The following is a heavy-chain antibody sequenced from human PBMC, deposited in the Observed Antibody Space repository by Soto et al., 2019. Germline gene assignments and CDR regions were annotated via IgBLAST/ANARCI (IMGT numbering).Heavy chain of an antibody. J-gene: IGHJ4*02. CDR2: ISAYNGNT. CDR1: GYNFPGYG. V-gene: IGHV1-18*01. CDR3: ARDPHSTSWYYFDY. Sequence: ASVKVSCKASGYNFPGYGFTWVRQAPGQGLEWMGWISAYNGNTNYAQKFQDRVTMTTDTSTSTAYMELKSLGSDDTAVYFCARDPHSTSWYYFDYWGQGTLVTVSS. D-gene: IGHD6-13*01.